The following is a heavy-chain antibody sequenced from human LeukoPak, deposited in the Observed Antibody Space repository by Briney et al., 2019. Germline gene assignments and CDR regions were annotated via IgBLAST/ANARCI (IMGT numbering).Heavy chain of an antibody. D-gene: IGHD2-2*02. CDR1: GFTFSTYA. V-gene: IGHV3-30*04. Sequence: GGSLRLSCAASGFTFSTYALHWVRQAPGKGLEWVAVISYDDGSNKYYADSVKGRFTISRDNSKNTLYLQMNSLRTEDTAVYYCARESGGNTPYYFDYWGQGTLVTVSS. CDR3: ARESGGNTPYYFDY. J-gene: IGHJ4*02. CDR2: ISYDDGSNK.